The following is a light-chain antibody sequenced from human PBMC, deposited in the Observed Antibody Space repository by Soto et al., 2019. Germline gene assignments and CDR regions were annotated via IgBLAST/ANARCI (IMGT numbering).Light chain of an antibody. V-gene: IGKV3-11*01. CDR2: DAS. Sequence: EIVLTQSPATLSLSPGDGATLSCRASQSVTNYLAWYQHKPGQAPRLLIYDASERATGIPARFSGSGSGTDFTLTISSLEPEDFAVYYCQQRSNWPLFTFGPGTKVDIK. J-gene: IGKJ3*01. CDR1: QSVTNY. CDR3: QQRSNWPLFT.